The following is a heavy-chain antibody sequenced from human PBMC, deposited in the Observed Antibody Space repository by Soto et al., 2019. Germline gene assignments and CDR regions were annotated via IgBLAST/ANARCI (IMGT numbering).Heavy chain of an antibody. D-gene: IGHD4-17*01. J-gene: IGHJ4*02. CDR1: GGSIYSGGYY. V-gene: IGHV4-31*03. Sequence: SETLSLTCSVSGGSIYSGGYYLSWIRQYPGKGLEWIGYIYYSGSTYYNPSLKSRFTISADTSNNQFSLTVTSVTAADTAVYYCEKDKNYGEYVLWGQGTLVTVSS. CDR3: EKDKNYGEYVL. CDR2: IYYSGST.